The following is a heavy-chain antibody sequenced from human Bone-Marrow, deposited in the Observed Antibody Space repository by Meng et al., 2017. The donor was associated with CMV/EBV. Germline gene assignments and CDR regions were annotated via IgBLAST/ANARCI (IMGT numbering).Heavy chain of an antibody. D-gene: IGHD3-22*01. CDR3: ARQMGYYYDSSGSYYYYGMDV. J-gene: IGHJ6*02. CDR1: GFTFSSYW. Sequence: GGSLRLSCAASGFTFSSYWMSWVRQAPGKGLEWVANIKQDGSEKYYVDSVKGRFTISRDNAMNSLYLQMNSLRAEDTAVYYCARQMGYYYDSSGSYYYYGMDVWGQGTTVTVSS. V-gene: IGHV3-7*01. CDR2: IKQDGSEK.